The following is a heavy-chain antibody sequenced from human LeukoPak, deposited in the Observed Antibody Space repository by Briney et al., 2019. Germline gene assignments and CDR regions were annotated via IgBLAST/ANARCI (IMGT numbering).Heavy chain of an antibody. CDR2: IYYSENT. CDR1: GGSISSSSYY. J-gene: IGHJ4*02. CDR3: ARRGSSGYHFDY. D-gene: IGHD3-22*01. V-gene: IGHV4-39*01. Sequence: PSETLSLTCTVSGGSISSSSYYWGWIRQPPGKGLEWIGSIYYSENTYYNPSLKSRVTISVDTSKNQFSLKLSSVTAADTAVYYCARRGSSGYHFDYWGLGTLVTVSS.